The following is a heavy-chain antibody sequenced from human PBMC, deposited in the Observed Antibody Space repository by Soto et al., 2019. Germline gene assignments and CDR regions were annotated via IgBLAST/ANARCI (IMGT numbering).Heavy chain of an antibody. D-gene: IGHD3-22*01. J-gene: IGHJ4*02. V-gene: IGHV4-39*01. CDR3: ARHGYYYDSTGYYYFI. Sequence: SETLSLTCSVSGGSISSTNHYWGWIRQPPGKGLEWIGDIYYSGITLYNPSLKSRVTMSVDTSRNQLSLELRSVTAADTAVYFCARHGYYYDSTGYYYFIWGQGTLVTVSS. CDR2: IYYSGIT. CDR1: GGSISSTNHY.